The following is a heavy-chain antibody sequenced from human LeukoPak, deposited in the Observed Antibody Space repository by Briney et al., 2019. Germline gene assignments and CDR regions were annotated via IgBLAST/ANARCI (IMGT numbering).Heavy chain of an antibody. D-gene: IGHD5-18*01. J-gene: IGHJ4*02. V-gene: IGHV1-18*04. Sequence: ASVKVSCKASGYTCASYGISWVRQAPARGLEGVGWIGAYNGNTNYVQKLQRRVTMTTDTPTSTAYMELGSLRSDDTAVYYGARAYSGYSYGQGYWGQGTLVTVSS. CDR3: ARAYSGYSYGQGY. CDR2: IGAYNGNT. CDR1: GYTCASYG.